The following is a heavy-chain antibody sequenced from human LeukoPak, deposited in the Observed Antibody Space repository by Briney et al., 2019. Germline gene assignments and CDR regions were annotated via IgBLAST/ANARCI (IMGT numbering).Heavy chain of an antibody. CDR2: IHPSSGST. V-gene: IGHV1-46*01. Sequence: ASVKVSCKASGYTFTRYYTHWVRQAPGQGLEWMGIIHPSSGSTSYAQKFEGRVTLTRDTSTSTVYMELISLRSEDTAVYYCARDSSTSSLADPWGQGTLVTVSS. CDR1: GYTFTRYY. J-gene: IGHJ5*02. CDR3: ARDSSTSSLADP. D-gene: IGHD2-2*01.